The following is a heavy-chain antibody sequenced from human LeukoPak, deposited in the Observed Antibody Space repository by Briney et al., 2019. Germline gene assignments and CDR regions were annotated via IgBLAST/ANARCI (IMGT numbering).Heavy chain of an antibody. CDR2: FHTRGST. D-gene: IGHD6-13*01. CDR1: RGSISSGNYY. Sequence: PSQTLSLTCTVSRGSISSGNYYWSWIRQPAGKGLEWIGRFHTRGSTNYNPSLRSRLTISVGTSKNQFSLKLTSVTAADTAVYYCAREVAAAGTLWFDSWGRGTLVTVSS. V-gene: IGHV4-61*02. CDR3: AREVAAAGTLWFDS. J-gene: IGHJ5*01.